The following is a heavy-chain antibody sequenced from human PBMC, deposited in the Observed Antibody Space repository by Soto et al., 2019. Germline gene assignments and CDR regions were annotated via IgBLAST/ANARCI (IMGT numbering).Heavy chain of an antibody. D-gene: IGHD4-17*01. J-gene: IGHJ4*02. V-gene: IGHV3-48*01. CDR3: ARDYGDYVPRNDY. Sequence: EVQLVESGGGLIQPGGSLRLSCAASGFTFSSYSMNWVRQAPGKGLEWISYISSSDINIYYADSVKGRFTISRDIAKNSLYLHMNSLRAEDTAVYYCARDYGDYVPRNDYWGQGTLVTVSS. CDR2: ISSSDINI. CDR1: GFTFSSYS.